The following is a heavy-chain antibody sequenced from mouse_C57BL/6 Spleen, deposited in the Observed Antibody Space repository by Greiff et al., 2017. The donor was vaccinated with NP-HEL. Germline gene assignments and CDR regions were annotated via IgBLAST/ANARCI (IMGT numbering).Heavy chain of an antibody. Sequence: EVQLVESGPGMVKPSQSLSLTCTVTGYSITSGYDWHWIRHFPGNKLEWMGYISYSGSTNYNPSLKSRISITHDTSKNHFFLKLNSVTTEDTATYYCARDGYSYFDYWGQGTTLTVSS. CDR1: GYSITSGYD. CDR3: ARDGYSYFDY. CDR2: ISYSGST. V-gene: IGHV3-1*01. J-gene: IGHJ2*01. D-gene: IGHD1-2*01.